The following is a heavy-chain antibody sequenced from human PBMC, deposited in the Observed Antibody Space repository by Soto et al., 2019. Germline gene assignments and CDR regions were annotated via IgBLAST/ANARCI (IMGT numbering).Heavy chain of an antibody. J-gene: IGHJ4*02. Sequence: TLSLTCTVSGGSISSGGYYWSWIRQHPGKGLEWIGYIYYSGSTYYNPSLKSRVTISVDTSKNQFSLKLSSVTAADTAVYYCARGRAFTYYFDYWGQGTLVTVSS. V-gene: IGHV4-31*03. CDR1: GGSISSGGYY. D-gene: IGHD3-3*02. CDR2: IYYSGST. CDR3: ARGRAFTYYFDY.